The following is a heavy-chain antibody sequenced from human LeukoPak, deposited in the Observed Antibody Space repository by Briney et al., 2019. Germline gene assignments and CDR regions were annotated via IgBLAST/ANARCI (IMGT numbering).Heavy chain of an antibody. J-gene: IGHJ4*02. V-gene: IGHV3-7*04. CDR2: INQDGSKK. D-gene: IGHD6-13*01. CDR1: GFTVSSTY. Sequence: GGSLRLSCAASGFTVSSTYMSWVRQAPGKGLEWVANINQDGSKKYYVDSVKGRFTISRDNVKNSVYLQMNSLRAEDTAVYSCARAVAAADSYWGRGTLVTVSS. CDR3: ARAVAAADSY.